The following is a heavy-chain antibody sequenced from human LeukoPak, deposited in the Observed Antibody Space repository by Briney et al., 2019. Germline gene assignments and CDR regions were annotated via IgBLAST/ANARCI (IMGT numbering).Heavy chain of an antibody. V-gene: IGHV1-46*01. Sequence: ASVKVPCKASGYTFTSYYMHWVRQAPGQGLEWMGIINPSGGSTSYAQKFQGRVTMTRDTSTSTVYMELSSLRSEDTAVYYCARVDMVRGVIVTAGDYWGQGTMVTVSS. CDR3: ARVDMVRGVIVTAGDY. D-gene: IGHD3-10*01. J-gene: IGHJ3*01. CDR1: GYTFTSYY. CDR2: INPSGGST.